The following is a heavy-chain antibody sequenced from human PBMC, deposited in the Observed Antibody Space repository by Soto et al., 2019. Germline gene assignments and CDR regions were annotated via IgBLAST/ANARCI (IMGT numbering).Heavy chain of an antibody. CDR2: IWYDGSEK. V-gene: IGHV3-33*08. CDR1: GFTFSGYG. D-gene: IGHD1-26*01. CDR3: ARSEQWTSRIDH. Sequence: PGGPLRLSCAASGFTFSGYGMHWVRQAPGRGLEWLANIWYDGSEKYYVDSVKGRFTVPRDNSKKILFLEMNSLRAEDTAIYYCARSEQWTSRIDHWGQGTLVTV. J-gene: IGHJ4*02.